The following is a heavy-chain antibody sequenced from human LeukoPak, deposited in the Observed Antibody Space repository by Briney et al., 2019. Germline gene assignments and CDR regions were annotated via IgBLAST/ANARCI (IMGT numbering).Heavy chain of an antibody. Sequence: GSLRLSCAASGFTFSSYSMNWVRQAPGKGLEWIGEINHSGSTNYNPSLKSRVTISVDTSKNQFSLKLSSVTAADTAVYYCARVVCSSTSCYNWFDPWGQGTLVTVSS. J-gene: IGHJ5*02. CDR2: INHSGST. V-gene: IGHV4-34*01. CDR1: GFTFSSYS. CDR3: ARVVCSSTSCYNWFDP. D-gene: IGHD2-2*01.